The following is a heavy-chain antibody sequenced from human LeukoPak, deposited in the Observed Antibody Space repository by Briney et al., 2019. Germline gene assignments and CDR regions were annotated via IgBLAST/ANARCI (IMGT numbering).Heavy chain of an antibody. CDR3: TRDRGIALDM. J-gene: IGHJ3*02. V-gene: IGHV3-11*01. CDR1: GFTFSDYY. D-gene: IGHD1-14*01. Sequence: PGGSLRLSCAASGFTFSDYYMSWVRQAPGKGLEWVSYISGSGGTVSYADSVKGRFSISRDNAKNSLFLHMNSLRAEDTSVYYCTRDRGIALDMWGQGTMVAVSS. CDR2: ISGSGGTV.